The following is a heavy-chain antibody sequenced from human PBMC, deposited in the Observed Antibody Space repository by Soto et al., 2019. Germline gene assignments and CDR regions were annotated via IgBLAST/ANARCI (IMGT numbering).Heavy chain of an antibody. Sequence: GSLRLSCAASGFTFSSYSMNWVRQAPGKGLEWVSSISSSSSYIYYADSVKGRFTISRDNAKNSLYLQMNSLRAEDTAVYYCATDCSSTSCYGYWGQGTLVTVSS. V-gene: IGHV3-21*01. CDR1: GFTFSSYS. D-gene: IGHD2-2*01. CDR2: ISSSSSYI. J-gene: IGHJ4*02. CDR3: ATDCSSTSCYGY.